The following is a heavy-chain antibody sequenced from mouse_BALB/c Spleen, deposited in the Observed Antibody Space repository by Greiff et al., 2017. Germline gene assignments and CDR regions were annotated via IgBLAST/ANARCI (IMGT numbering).Heavy chain of an antibody. V-gene: IGHV5-12-2*01. CDR3: ARRNAMDY. Sequence: EVMLVESGGGLVQPGGSLKLSCAASGFTFSSYTMSWVRQTPEKRLEWVAYISNGGGSTYYPDTVKGRFTISRDNAKNTLYLQMSSLKSEDTAMYYCARRNAMDYWGQGTSVTVSS. J-gene: IGHJ4*01. CDR2: ISNGGGST. CDR1: GFTFSSYT.